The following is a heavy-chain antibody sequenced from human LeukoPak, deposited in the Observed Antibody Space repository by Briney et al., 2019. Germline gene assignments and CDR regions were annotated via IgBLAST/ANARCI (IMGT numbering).Heavy chain of an antibody. V-gene: IGHV3-7*01. CDR3: ARDLAGPPQEAFDI. J-gene: IGHJ3*02. Sequence: GGSLRLSCAASGFTFSSYWMSWVRQAPGKGLEWVANIKQDGSEKYYVDSVKGRFTISRDNAKNSLYLQMNSLRAEDTAVYYCARDLAGPPQEAFDIWGQGIMVTVSS. CDR1: GFTFSSYW. CDR2: IKQDGSEK.